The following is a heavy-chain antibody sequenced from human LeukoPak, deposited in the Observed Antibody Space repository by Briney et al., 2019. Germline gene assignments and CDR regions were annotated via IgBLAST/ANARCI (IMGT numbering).Heavy chain of an antibody. CDR1: GGSFSGYY. Sequence: SETLSLTCAVYGGSFSGYYWSWIRQPPGKGLEWIGEINHSGSTNYNPSLKSRVTISVDTSKNQFSLKLSSVTAADTAVYYCARAGDYGGKIVYRGQGTLVTVSS. CDR3: ARAGDYGGKIVY. V-gene: IGHV4-34*01. D-gene: IGHD4-23*01. J-gene: IGHJ4*02. CDR2: INHSGST.